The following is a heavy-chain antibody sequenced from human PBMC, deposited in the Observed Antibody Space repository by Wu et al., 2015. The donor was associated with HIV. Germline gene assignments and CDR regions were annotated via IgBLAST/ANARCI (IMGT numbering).Heavy chain of an antibody. CDR1: GGGFNSYA. CDR2: VIPIFGTA. D-gene: IGHD4-17*01. J-gene: IGHJ4*02. Sequence: QVQLVQSGPEVKNPGSSVKVSCKASGGGFNSYAISWVRQAPGQGLEWMGGVIPIFGTANYAQKFQGRVTITADESTSTAYMELSSLRSEDTAVYYCARDKHGDHYGDDLDYWGQGTLVTVSS. V-gene: IGHV1-69*12. CDR3: ARDKHGDHYGDDLDY.